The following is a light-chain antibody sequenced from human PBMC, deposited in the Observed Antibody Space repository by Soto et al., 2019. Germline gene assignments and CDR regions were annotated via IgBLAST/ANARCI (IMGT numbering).Light chain of an antibody. J-gene: IGKJ5*01. CDR3: QQSYSTPPIT. CDR2: GAS. Sequence: EFVLTQSPATLSVSPGERATLSCRASQSVSSNLAWYQQKPGQAPRLLIYGASTRATGIPARFSGSGSGTDFTLTISSLQPEDFATYYCQQSYSTPPITFGQGTRLEI. V-gene: IGKV3-15*01. CDR1: QSVSSN.